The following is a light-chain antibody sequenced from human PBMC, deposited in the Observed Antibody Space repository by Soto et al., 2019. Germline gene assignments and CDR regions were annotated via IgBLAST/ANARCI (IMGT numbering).Light chain of an antibody. V-gene: IGKV3-11*01. Sequence: EIVLTQSPATLSLSPGERATLSCRASQSVSTDLAWYQQKPCQAPRRLIYDASNRATGIPARFSGSGSGTDFTLTISSLEHEDVAVYYCQQRGSSPPYTFGPGTKLEI. CDR1: QSVSTD. CDR3: QQRGSSPPYT. CDR2: DAS. J-gene: IGKJ2*01.